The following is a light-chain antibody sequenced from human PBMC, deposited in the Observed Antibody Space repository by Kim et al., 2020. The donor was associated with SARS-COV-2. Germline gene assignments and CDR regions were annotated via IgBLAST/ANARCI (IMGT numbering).Light chain of an antibody. CDR3: QPYDKPPLK. V-gene: IGKV1-33*01. Sequence: DIQMTQSPSSLSASVGDRVTITCQASQDISNYLNWYHQKPGKAPKLLIYDASNLETGVPSRFSGSGSGTEFTFPHRSLQPENIATKYWQPYDKPPLKFRPGNKGDIK. CDR1: QDISNY. CDR2: DAS. J-gene: IGKJ1*01.